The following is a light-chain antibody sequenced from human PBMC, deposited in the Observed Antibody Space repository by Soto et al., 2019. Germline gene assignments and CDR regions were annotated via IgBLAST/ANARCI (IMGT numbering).Light chain of an antibody. CDR1: SSDVGRYNF. CDR2: DVI. Sequence: QSALTQPRSVSGSPGQSVTISCTGTSSDVGRYNFVSWYQQHPDKAPKLMIYDVIKRPSGVPDRFSGSKSGNTASLTIYGLQAEDEADYHWCSYAGSYTHVFGTGTKVTVL. J-gene: IGLJ1*01. CDR3: CSYAGSYTHV. V-gene: IGLV2-11*01.